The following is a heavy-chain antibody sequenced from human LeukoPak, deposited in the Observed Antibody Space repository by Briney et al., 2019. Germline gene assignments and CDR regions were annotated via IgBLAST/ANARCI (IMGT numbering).Heavy chain of an antibody. D-gene: IGHD4-11*01. CDR2: INSDGSST. J-gene: IGHJ4*02. CDR3: SRDGNYVFDS. CDR1: GFTFSSYW. Sequence: RPGGPLRLSCAASGFTFSSYWMHWVRHAPGKGLVWVSRINSDGSSTTYADSVKGRFTISRDNAKKSLYLQMNSLRADDTAVYFCSRDGNYVFDSWGQGTLVTVSS. V-gene: IGHV3-74*01.